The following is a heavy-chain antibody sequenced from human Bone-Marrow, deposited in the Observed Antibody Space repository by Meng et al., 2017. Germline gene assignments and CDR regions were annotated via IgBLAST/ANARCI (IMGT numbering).Heavy chain of an antibody. CDR2: IKADGTET. Sequence: GESLKISCAASGFTFYEYWMTWVRQAPGKGLEWVANIKADGTETFYADAVKGRFTIYRDNAKKSVYLQMHNLRVDDTAVYYCARDPTRRFDHWGQGTRVTVSS. CDR1: GFTFYEYW. J-gene: IGHJ4*02. CDR3: ARDPTRRFDH. V-gene: IGHV3-7*01.